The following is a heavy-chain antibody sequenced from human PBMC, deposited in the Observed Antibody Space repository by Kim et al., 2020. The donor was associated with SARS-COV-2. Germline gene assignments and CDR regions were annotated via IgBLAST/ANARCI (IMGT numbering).Heavy chain of an antibody. J-gene: IGHJ4*02. V-gene: IGHV3-48*03. CDR1: GFTFSSYE. CDR2: ISSGGSTI. D-gene: IGHD2-8*01. Sequence: GGSLRLSCATSGFTFSSYEMNWVRQAPGKGLEWVSYISSGGSTIYYADSVKDRFTISRDNAKNSLYLQMNSLSAEDTAVYYCARDALVFGRHGTNGLCYTAGDYCGQGSLVTVSS. CDR3: ARDALVFGRHGTNGLCYTAGDY.